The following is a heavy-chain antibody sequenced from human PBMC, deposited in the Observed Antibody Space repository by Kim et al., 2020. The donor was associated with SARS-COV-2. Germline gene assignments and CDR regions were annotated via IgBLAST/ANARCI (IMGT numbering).Heavy chain of an antibody. CDR2: MYYSGGT. Sequence: SETLSLTCTVSGDSISSYYWSWIRQPPGKGLEWIGHMYYSGGTNYNPSLKSRVTISVDRSKNHFSLDLTSVTAVDTAVYFCAREDYDGRVDYWGQGTLVT. J-gene: IGHJ4*02. CDR1: GDSISSYY. D-gene: IGHD4-17*01. CDR3: AREDYDGRVDY. V-gene: IGHV4-59*01.